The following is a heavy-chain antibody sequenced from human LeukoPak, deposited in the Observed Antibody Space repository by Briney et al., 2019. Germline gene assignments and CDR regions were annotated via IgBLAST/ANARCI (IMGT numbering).Heavy chain of an antibody. Sequence: SVKVSCKASGGTFSSYAISWVRQAPGQGLEWLGGIIPIFGTANYAQKFQGRVTITADESTSTAYMELSSLRSEDTAVYYCARESGSYEAYFDYWGQGTLVTVSS. V-gene: IGHV1-69*13. J-gene: IGHJ4*02. CDR2: IIPIFGTA. CDR1: GGTFSSYA. CDR3: ARESGSYEAYFDY. D-gene: IGHD1-26*01.